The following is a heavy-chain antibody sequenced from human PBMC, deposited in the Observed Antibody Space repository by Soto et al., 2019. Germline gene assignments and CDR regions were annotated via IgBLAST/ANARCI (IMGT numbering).Heavy chain of an antibody. CDR1: GGSISSGGYS. V-gene: IGHV4-30-2*01. D-gene: IGHD4-4*01. J-gene: IGHJ4*02. CDR2: IYHSGST. Sequence: PSETLSLTCAVSGGSISSGGYSWSWIRQPPGKGLEWIGYIYHSGSTYYNPSLKSRVTISVDRSRNQFSLKLSSVTAADTAVYYCARELQGLYFFDYWGQGTLVTVSS. CDR3: ARELQGLYFFDY.